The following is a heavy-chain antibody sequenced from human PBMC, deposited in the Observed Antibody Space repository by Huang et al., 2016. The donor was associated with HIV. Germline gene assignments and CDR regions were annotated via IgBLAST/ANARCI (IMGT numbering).Heavy chain of an antibody. J-gene: IGHJ6*02. D-gene: IGHD3-3*01. CDR1: FRSYW. V-gene: IGHV3-7*04. CDR3: AGGGAPYYDFRSGGNHYGMDV. Sequence: FRSYWMSWVRQAPGKGLEWVANIKQDGSEKYYVDSVKGGFTISRDKVKNALYLQMYSLRVEDTAIYYCAGGGAPYYDFRSGGNHYGMDVWGQGTTVIVSS. CDR2: IKQDGSEK.